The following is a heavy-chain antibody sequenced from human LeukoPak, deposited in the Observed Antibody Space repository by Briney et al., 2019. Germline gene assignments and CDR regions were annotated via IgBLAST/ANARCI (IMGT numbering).Heavy chain of an antibody. Sequence: GGSLRLSCAASGFTFSSYSMNWVRQAPGKGLEWVSSISSSSSYIYYADSVKGRFTISRDNAKNSLYLQMNSLRAEDTAVYYCARLSSGYAAFDYWGQGTLVTVSS. CDR3: ARLSSGYAAFDY. V-gene: IGHV3-21*01. CDR1: GFTFSSYS. D-gene: IGHD3-22*01. J-gene: IGHJ4*02. CDR2: ISSSSSYI.